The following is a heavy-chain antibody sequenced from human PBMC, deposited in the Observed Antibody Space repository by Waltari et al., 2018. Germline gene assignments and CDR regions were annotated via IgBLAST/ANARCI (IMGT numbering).Heavy chain of an antibody. Sequence: EVQLVESGGGLVKPGGSLRLSCAASGFTFSSYSMNWVRQAPGKGLEWVSSISSSSTYIYYADSVKCRFTISRDNAKNSLFLQMNSLRAEDTAVYYCARDSSSSWYFDLWGRGTLVTVS. J-gene: IGHJ2*01. D-gene: IGHD6-6*01. V-gene: IGHV3-21*01. CDR3: ARDSSSSWYFDL. CDR2: ISSSSTYI. CDR1: GFTFSSYS.